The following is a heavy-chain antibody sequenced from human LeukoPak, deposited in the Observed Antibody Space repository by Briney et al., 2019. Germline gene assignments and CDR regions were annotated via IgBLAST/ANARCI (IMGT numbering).Heavy chain of an antibody. D-gene: IGHD2-2*02. V-gene: IGHV3-33*01. J-gene: IGHJ4*02. CDR3: ARVFPYCSSTSCYIVKDKYYFDY. CDR1: GFTFSSYG. Sequence: PGGSLRLSCAASGFTFSSYGMHWVRQAPGKGLEWVAVIWYDGSNKYYADSVKGRFTISRDNAKNSLYLQMNSLRAEDTAVYYCARVFPYCSSTSCYIVKDKYYFDYWGQGTLVTVSS. CDR2: IWYDGSNK.